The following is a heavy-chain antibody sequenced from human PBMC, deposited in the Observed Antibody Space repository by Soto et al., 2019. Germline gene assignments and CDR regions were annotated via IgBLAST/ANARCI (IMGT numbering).Heavy chain of an antibody. CDR2: ISYDGSNK. CDR3: ARTVVAAAPDGMDV. Sequence: GWSLRLSCAASGFTFSSYAMHWVRQAPGKGLEWVAVISYDGSNKYYADSVKGRFTISRDNSKNTLYLQMNSLRAEDTAVYYCARTVVAAAPDGMDVWGQGTTVTVSS. D-gene: IGHD2-15*01. J-gene: IGHJ6*02. CDR1: GFTFSSYA. V-gene: IGHV3-30-3*01.